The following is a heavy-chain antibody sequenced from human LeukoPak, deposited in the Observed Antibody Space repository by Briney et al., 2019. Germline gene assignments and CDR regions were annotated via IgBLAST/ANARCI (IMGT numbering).Heavy chain of an antibody. Sequence: GASVKVSCKASGGTFSSSAISWVRQAPGQGLEWMGRIIPILGIANYAQKFQGRVTITADKSTSTAYMELSSLRSEDTAVYYCARDGNSGYDYWGQGTLVTVSS. CDR3: ARDGNSGYDY. V-gene: IGHV1-69*04. D-gene: IGHD5-12*01. CDR2: IIPILGIA. CDR1: GGTFSSSA. J-gene: IGHJ4*02.